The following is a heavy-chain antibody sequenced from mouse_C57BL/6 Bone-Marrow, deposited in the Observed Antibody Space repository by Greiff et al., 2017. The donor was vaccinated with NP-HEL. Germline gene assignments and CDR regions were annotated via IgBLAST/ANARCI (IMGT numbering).Heavy chain of an antibody. CDR1: GYTFTSYW. J-gene: IGHJ3*01. Sequence: QVQLQQPGAELVKPGASVKLSCKASGYTFTSYWMHWVKQRPGQGLEWIGMIHPNSGSTNYNEKFKSKATLTVDKSSSTAYMLLSSLTSEDSAVYYCARNYYYGSSSWFAYWGQGTLVTVSA. CDR2: IHPNSGST. D-gene: IGHD1-1*01. V-gene: IGHV1-64*01. CDR3: ARNYYYGSSSWFAY.